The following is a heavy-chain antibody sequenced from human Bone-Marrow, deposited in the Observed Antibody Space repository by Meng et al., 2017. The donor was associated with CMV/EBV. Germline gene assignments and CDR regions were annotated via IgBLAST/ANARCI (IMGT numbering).Heavy chain of an antibody. Sequence: ASVKVSCKASGYTFTSYDSNWVRQATGQGLEWMGWMNPNSGNTGYAQKFQGRVTMTRNTSISTAYMELRFDDTAVYYCARAYGSGSSKDHYYFDHWGQGTLVTVSS. CDR2: MNPNSGNT. D-gene: IGHD3-10*01. CDR3: ARAYGSGSSKDHYYFDH. CDR1: GYTFTSYD. V-gene: IGHV1-8*01. J-gene: IGHJ4*02.